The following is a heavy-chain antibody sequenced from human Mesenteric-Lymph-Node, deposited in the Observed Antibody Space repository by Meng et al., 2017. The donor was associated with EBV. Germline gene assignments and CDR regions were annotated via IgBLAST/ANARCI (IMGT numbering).Heavy chain of an antibody. J-gene: IGHJ5*02. CDR3: AGVGSTISTDWFDT. D-gene: IGHD3-9*01. CDR1: GDSRSNHNGG. V-gene: IGHV6-1*01. CDR2: TYYRSKWYN. Sequence: QGQPQQPGPGPVKPSPTLSLTFALSGDSRSNHNGGWNWIRQSPSRGLELLGRTYYRSKWYNDYAVSVKGRITINPDTTKNQVSLQLNSVTPEDTAVYYCAGVGSTISTDWFDTWGQGTLVTVSS.